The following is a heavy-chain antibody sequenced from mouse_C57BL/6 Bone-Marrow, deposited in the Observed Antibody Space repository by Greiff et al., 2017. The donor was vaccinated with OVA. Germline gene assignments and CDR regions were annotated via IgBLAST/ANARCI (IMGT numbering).Heavy chain of an antibody. V-gene: IGHV1-81*01. J-gene: IGHJ1*03. CDR3: ARGGDGNYWYFDV. Sequence: QVHVKQSGAELARPGASVKLSCKASGYTFTSYGISWVKQRTGQGLEWIGEIYPRSGNTYYNEKFKGKATLTADKSSSTAYMELRSLTSEDSAVYFCARGGDGNYWYFDVWGTGTTVTVSS. CDR1: GYTFTSYG. D-gene: IGHD2-1*01. CDR2: IYPRSGNT.